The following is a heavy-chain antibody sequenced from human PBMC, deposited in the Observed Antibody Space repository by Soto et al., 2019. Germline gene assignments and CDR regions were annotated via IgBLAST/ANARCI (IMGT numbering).Heavy chain of an antibody. CDR1: GGSISSYY. D-gene: IGHD2-15*01. V-gene: IGHV4-59*08. CDR3: ARHFCRGSGCYYFDY. CDR2: IHYTGST. J-gene: IGHJ4*02. Sequence: QVQLQESGPGLVKPSETLSLTCTVSGGSISSYYWSWIRQPPGKGLEWIGYIHYTGSTHYNPSLKSRVTISVDASKNQFSLKLSSVTAADTAVYYCARHFCRGSGCYYFDYWGRGTLVTVSS.